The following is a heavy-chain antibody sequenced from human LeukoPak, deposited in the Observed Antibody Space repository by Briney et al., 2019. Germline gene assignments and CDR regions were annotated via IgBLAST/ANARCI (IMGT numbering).Heavy chain of an antibody. V-gene: IGHV3-23*01. CDR3: AKGGGDFYYYYMDV. J-gene: IGHJ6*03. CDR1: GFTFSSYG. D-gene: IGHD3-16*01. CDR2: ISGSGGST. Sequence: GGSLRLSCAASGFTFSSYGMSWVRQAPGKGLEWVSGISGSGGSTYYGDSVKGRFTISRDNSKNTLYVQMNSLRAEDTAVYYCAKGGGDFYYYYMDVWGKGTTVTISS.